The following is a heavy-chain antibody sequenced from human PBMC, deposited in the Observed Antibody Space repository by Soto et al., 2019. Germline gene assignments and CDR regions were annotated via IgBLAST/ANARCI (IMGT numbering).Heavy chain of an antibody. CDR2: ISSSDRYI. Sequence: GGSLRLSCAASGFNFSTYTMNWVRQAPGKGLEWVSSISSSDRYIYYADSVKGRFTISRDDAKNSLYLQMSSLRAEDTAVYYCARDRCSGGSCYRTYAFDIWGQGTLVTVSS. V-gene: IGHV3-21*06. CDR1: GFNFSTYT. D-gene: IGHD2-15*01. J-gene: IGHJ3*02. CDR3: ARDRCSGGSCYRTYAFDI.